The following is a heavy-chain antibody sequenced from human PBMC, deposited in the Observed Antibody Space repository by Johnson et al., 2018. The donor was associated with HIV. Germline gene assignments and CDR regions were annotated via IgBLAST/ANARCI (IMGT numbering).Heavy chain of an antibody. CDR3: ASQVRGLRLGVDAFDI. CDR2: ISGTGGST. CDR1: GFTFSNYA. J-gene: IGHJ3*02. Sequence: VQLVESGGGLVQPGGSLRLSCAASGFTFSNYAMSWVRQAPGKGLEWVSAISGTGGSTYYADSVKGRFTISRDNSKNTLYLQMNSLRAEDTAVYYCASQVRGLRLGVDAFDIWGQGTLVTVSS. D-gene: IGHD5-12*01. V-gene: IGHV3-23*04.